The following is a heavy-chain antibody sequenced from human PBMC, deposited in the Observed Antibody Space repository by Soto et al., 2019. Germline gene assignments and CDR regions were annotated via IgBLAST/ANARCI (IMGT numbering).Heavy chain of an antibody. CDR1: GDSVSSDITS. CDR2: TYYRSKWFH. D-gene: IGHD3-10*01. Sequence: QGQLQQSGPGLVKPSQTLSLTCAISGDSVSSDITSWNWIRQSPSRGLEWLGRTYYRSKWFHDYAASVKSRITLNPNTSKNQFSLELNSMTPEDEAVYYCARGNALDVWGQGTVVTVSS. V-gene: IGHV6-1*01. CDR3: ARGNALDV. J-gene: IGHJ3*01.